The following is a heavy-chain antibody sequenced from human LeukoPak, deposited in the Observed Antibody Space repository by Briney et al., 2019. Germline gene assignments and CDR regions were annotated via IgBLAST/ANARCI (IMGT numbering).Heavy chain of an antibody. Sequence: GGSLRLSCAASGFTFSSYAMSWVRQAPGKGLEWVSAISGSGGSTYYADSVKGRFTISRDNSKNTLYLQMNSLRAEDTAIYYCAKDTPYSSGWYGDAFDIWGQGTMVTVSS. D-gene: IGHD6-19*01. CDR1: GFTFSSYA. CDR2: ISGSGGST. V-gene: IGHV3-23*01. J-gene: IGHJ3*02. CDR3: AKDTPYSSGWYGDAFDI.